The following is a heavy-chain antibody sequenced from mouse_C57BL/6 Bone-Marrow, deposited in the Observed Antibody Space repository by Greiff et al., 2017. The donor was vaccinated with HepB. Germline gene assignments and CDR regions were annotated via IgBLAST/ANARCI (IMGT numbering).Heavy chain of an antibody. CDR2: ISDGGSYT. CDR3: ARDGLLGAMDY. D-gene: IGHD1-1*01. V-gene: IGHV5-4*01. J-gene: IGHJ4*01. Sequence: EVQGVESGGDLVKPGGSLKLSCAASGFTFSSYAMSWVRQTPEKRLEWVATISDGGSYTYYPDNVKGRFTSSRDNAKNNLYLQMSHLKSEDTAMYYCARDGLLGAMDYWGQGTSVTVSS. CDR1: GFTFSSYA.